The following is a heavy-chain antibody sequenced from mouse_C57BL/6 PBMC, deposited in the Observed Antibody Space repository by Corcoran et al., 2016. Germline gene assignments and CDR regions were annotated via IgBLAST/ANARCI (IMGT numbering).Heavy chain of an antibody. Sequence: EVQLQQSGPELVKPGASVKISCKASGYTFTDYYMNWVKQSHGKSLEWIGDINPNNGGTSYNQKFKGKATLTVDKSSSTAYMELRSLTSEDSAVYYCALITTVVEYFDVWGTGTTVTVSS. J-gene: IGHJ1*03. D-gene: IGHD1-1*01. CDR2: INPNNGGT. CDR1: GYTFTDYY. CDR3: ALITTVVEYFDV. V-gene: IGHV1-26*01.